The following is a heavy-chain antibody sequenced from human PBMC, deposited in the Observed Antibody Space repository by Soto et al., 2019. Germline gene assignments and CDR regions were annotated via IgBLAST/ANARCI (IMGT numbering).Heavy chain of an antibody. CDR3: PTATESTPGGGLDV. CDR2: NIPILNLV. Sequence: VQLEQSETELRKPGSSVKLSCKTSGDSFNDYAISWVRQAPGQGLEWMGGNIPILNLVRYAEKFQGRVTISATDSQGTAYLEVTRLRSEDTATYYWPTATESTPGGGLDVWGLGTTVSVSS. J-gene: IGHJ6*02. V-gene: IGHV1-69*01. D-gene: IGHD3-16*01. CDR1: GDSFNDYA.